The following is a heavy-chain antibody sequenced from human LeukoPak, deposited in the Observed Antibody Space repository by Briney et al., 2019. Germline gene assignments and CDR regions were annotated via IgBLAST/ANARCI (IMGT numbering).Heavy chain of an antibody. V-gene: IGHV3-48*03. J-gene: IGHJ6*03. CDR3: AKGGYSIAAYYYYYYMDV. Sequence: GGSLRLSCAASGFTFSSYEMNWVRQAPGKGLEWVSYISSRGSSIYYADSVKGRFTISRDNAKNSLYLQMNSLRAEDTAVYYCAKGGYSIAAYYYYYYMDVWGKGTTVTVSS. CDR2: ISSRGSSI. D-gene: IGHD6-25*01. CDR1: GFTFSSYE.